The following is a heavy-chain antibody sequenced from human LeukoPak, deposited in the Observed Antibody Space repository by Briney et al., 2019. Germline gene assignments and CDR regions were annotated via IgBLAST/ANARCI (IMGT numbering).Heavy chain of an antibody. V-gene: IGHV1-18*01. J-gene: IGHJ6*03. CDR2: ISAYNGST. Sequence: ASVKGSCKASGYTSTSYGISWVRQAPAQGLEWMGWISAYNGSTNYAQKLQGRVTMTTDTSTSTDYMELRSLRSDDTAVYCCARGFGLGSVYYYFYMDVGAEGTTVTVFS. CDR1: GYTSTSYG. CDR3: ARGFGLGSVYYYFYMDV. D-gene: IGHD3/OR15-3a*01.